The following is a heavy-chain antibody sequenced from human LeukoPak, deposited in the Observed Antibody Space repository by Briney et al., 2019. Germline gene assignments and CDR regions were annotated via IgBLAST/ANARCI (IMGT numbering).Heavy chain of an antibody. CDR3: ARGFSMVRGVKNWFDP. D-gene: IGHD3-10*01. Sequence: ASVKVSCKASGYTFTSYGISWVRQAPGQGLEWMGWISAYNGNTNYAQKLQGRVTMTTDTSTSTAYMELRSLRSDDTAVYYCARGFSMVRGVKNWFDPWGQGTLVTVSS. CDR2: ISAYNGNT. CDR1: GYTFTSYG. J-gene: IGHJ5*02. V-gene: IGHV1-18*01.